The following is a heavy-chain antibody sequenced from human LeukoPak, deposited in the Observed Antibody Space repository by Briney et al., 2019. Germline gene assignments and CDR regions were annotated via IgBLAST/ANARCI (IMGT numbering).Heavy chain of an antibody. D-gene: IGHD6-19*01. Sequence: GGSLRLSCAASGFTFSTYAVNWVRQAPGKGLEWVSSISGSGGSTYYADSVKGRFTISRDNSKNTLYLQMNSLRAEDTAVYYCAKDHIAVAGNHFDYWGQGTLVTVSS. CDR1: GFTFSTYA. V-gene: IGHV3-23*01. J-gene: IGHJ4*02. CDR2: ISGSGGST. CDR3: AKDHIAVAGNHFDY.